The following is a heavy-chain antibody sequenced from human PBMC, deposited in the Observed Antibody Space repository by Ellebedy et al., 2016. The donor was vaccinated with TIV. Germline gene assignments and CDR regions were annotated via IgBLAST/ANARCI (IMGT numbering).Heavy chain of an antibody. D-gene: IGHD3-22*01. CDR3: ARDPNEAYYYDSSGPFTY. J-gene: IGHJ4*02. CDR1: GYTFTSYG. Sequence: ASVKVSXXASGYTFTSYGISWVRQAPGQGLEWMGWISAYNGNTNYAQKLQGRVTMTTDTSTSTAYMELRSLRSDDTAVYYCARDPNEAYYYDSSGPFTYWGQGTLVTVSS. CDR2: ISAYNGNT. V-gene: IGHV1-18*01.